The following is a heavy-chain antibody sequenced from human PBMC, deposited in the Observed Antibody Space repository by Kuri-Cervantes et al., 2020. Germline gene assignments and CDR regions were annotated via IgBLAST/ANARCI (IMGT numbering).Heavy chain of an antibody. CDR2: ISSSSSTI. CDR3: ARVEVYDFWSDYCFDY. J-gene: IGHJ4*02. D-gene: IGHD3-3*01. CDR1: GFTFSRYS. Sequence: GESLKISCAASGFTFSRYSMNWVRQAPGKGLEWISYISSSSSTIYYADSVKGRFTISRDNAKNSLYLQMNSLRAEDTAVYYCARVEVYDFWSDYCFDYWGQGILVTVSS. V-gene: IGHV3-48*01.